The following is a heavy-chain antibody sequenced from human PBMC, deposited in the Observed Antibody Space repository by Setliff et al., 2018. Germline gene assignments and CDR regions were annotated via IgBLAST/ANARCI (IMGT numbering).Heavy chain of an antibody. CDR1: GYTFTAYY. CDR3: ARDFFYGSGSQAAGGMDV. Sequence: ASVKVSCKASGYTFTAYYMHWVRQAPGRGLEWMGWINPNSGDTNYAQNFQGRVTMTRDTSISTAYMELSRLRSDDTAVYHCARDFFYGSGSQAAGGMDVWGQGTTVTVSS. CDR2: INPNSGDT. J-gene: IGHJ6*02. D-gene: IGHD3-10*01. V-gene: IGHV1-2*02.